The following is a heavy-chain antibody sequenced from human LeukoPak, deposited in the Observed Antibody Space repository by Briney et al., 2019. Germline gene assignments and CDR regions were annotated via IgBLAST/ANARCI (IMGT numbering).Heavy chain of an antibody. J-gene: IGHJ3*02. Sequence: SQTLSLTCAISGDSVSSNSAAWSWIRQSPSRGLEWLGRTYYRSKWFNDYAVSVKSRITINPDTSKNQFSLQLNSVTPDDTAVYYCASRGSGLAFDIWGQGTMVTVSS. V-gene: IGHV6-1*01. CDR3: ASRGSGLAFDI. CDR1: GDSVSSNSAA. D-gene: IGHD3-10*01. CDR2: TYYRSKWFN.